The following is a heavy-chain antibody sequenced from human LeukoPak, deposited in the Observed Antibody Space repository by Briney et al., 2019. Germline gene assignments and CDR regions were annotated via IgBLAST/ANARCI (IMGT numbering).Heavy chain of an antibody. CDR2: ISASGGDT. Sequence: GGSLRLSCVVSGLTFSSYSMSWVRQAPGKGLDWVSGISASGGDTWYPDSVKGRFTISGDNSKNTLFLQMSSLRVEDTAMYYCAKGAAGPEYWGQGTLVTVSS. D-gene: IGHD6-13*01. CDR3: AKGAAGPEY. CDR1: GLTFSSYS. J-gene: IGHJ4*02. V-gene: IGHV3-23*01.